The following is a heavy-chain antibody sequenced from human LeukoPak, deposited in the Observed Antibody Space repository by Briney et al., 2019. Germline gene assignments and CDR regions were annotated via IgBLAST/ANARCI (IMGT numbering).Heavy chain of an antibody. CDR3: AKEIWDRGPFDH. Sequence: GGSLRLSCAASGFTFSSYGMNWVRQAPGKGLEWVSAISASGVNTYYADSVKGRFFISRDNPKNTLYLQMNSLRPEDTVIYYCAKEIWDRGPFDHWGQGTLVTVSS. D-gene: IGHD1-26*01. CDR1: GFTFSSYG. J-gene: IGHJ4*02. CDR2: ISASGVNT. V-gene: IGHV3-23*01.